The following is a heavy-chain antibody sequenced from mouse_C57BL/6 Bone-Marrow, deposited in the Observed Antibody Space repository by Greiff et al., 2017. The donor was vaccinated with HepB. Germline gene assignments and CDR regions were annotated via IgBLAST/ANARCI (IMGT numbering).Heavy chain of an antibody. D-gene: IGHD1-1*01. CDR1: GFTFSNYW. J-gene: IGHJ2*01. V-gene: IGHV6-3*01. CDR2: IRLKSDNYAT. CDR3: TGEITTVASDY. Sequence: EVQLVESGGGLVQPGGSMKLSCVASGFTFSNYWMNWVRQSPEKGLEWVAQIRLKSDNYATHYAESVKGRFTISRDDSKSSVYLQMNNLRAEDTGIYYCTGEITTVASDYWGQGTTLTVSS.